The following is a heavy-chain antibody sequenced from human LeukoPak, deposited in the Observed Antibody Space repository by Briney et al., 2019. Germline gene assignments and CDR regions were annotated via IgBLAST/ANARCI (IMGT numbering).Heavy chain of an antibody. CDR1: SYTFTNFG. D-gene: IGHD3-10*01. V-gene: IGHV1-18*01. CDR2: ISPYNGNT. CDR3: ARDYYGSGSYSYAFDI. Sequence: ASVKVSYKASSYTFTNFGIIWVRQAPGQGLEWMGWISPYNGNTNYAQKLQGRVTMTTDTSTSTAYMELRSLRSDDTAVYYCARDYYGSGSYSYAFDIWGQGTMVTVSS. J-gene: IGHJ3*02.